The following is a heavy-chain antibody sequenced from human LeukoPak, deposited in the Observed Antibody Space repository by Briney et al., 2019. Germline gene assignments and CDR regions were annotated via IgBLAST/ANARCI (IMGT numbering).Heavy chain of an antibody. J-gene: IGHJ3*02. V-gene: IGHV4-30-2*01. Sequence: ASETLSLTCAVSGGSISSGGYSWRWIRQPPGKGLEWIGYIYHSGSTYYNPSLKSRVTISVDRSKNQFSLKLSSVTAADTAVYYCARGLSEGDAFDIWGQGTMVTVSS. D-gene: IGHD1-26*01. CDR1: GGSISSGGYS. CDR2: IYHSGST. CDR3: ARGLSEGDAFDI.